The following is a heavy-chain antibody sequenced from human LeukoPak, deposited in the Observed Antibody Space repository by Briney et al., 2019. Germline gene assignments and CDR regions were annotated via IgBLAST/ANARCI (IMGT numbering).Heavy chain of an antibody. CDR2: IYSGGST. CDR1: GFTVSSNY. D-gene: IGHD6-13*01. Sequence: GGSLRLSCAASGFTVSSNYMSWVRQAPGKGLEGVSVIYSGGSTYYADSVKGRFTISRDNSKNTLYLQMNSLRAEDTAVYYCAILAAAGTGDAFDIWGQGTMVTVSS. V-gene: IGHV3-53*01. CDR3: AILAAAGTGDAFDI. J-gene: IGHJ3*02.